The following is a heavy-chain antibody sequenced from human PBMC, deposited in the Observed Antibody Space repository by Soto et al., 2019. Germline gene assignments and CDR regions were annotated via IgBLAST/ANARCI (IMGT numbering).Heavy chain of an antibody. V-gene: IGHV1-18*01. CDR1: GYTFTNFD. CDR3: ARDRNGVDP. J-gene: IGHJ5*02. Sequence: QVQLEQSGGEVKRPGASMKVSCKASGYTFTNFDISWVRQAPGQGLEWMGWISPSNGKTYYGQKFQGRVTMTTDTATAPANLELRRLRPDDTAVYYCARDRNGVDPWGQGTLVNVS. CDR2: ISPSNGKT.